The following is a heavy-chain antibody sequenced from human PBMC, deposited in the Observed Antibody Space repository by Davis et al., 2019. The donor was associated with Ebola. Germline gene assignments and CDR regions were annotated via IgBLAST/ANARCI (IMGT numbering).Heavy chain of an antibody. CDR1: GYSFTTYW. D-gene: IGHD6-13*01. CDR3: ARREGSSWHFDY. Sequence: PGGSLRLSCKGFGYSFTTYWIGWVRQMPGKGLEWMGLIYPGDSDTRYSPSFQGQVTISADKSISTVHLQWSSLEASDTAMYYCARREGSSWHFDYWGQGTLVTVSS. J-gene: IGHJ4*02. V-gene: IGHV5-51*01. CDR2: IYPGDSDT.